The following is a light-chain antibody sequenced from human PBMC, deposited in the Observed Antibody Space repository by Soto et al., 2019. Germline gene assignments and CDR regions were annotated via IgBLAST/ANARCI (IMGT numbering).Light chain of an antibody. CDR2: DAF. CDR1: QSVSSY. V-gene: IGKV3-11*01. J-gene: IGKJ5*01. Sequence: EIVLTQSPAYLSLSPGEGVTLSCRASQSVSSYLAWYQQKPGQAPRLLIYDAFNRATGIPARFSGSGSGTDFNLTISRLEPEDFAVYYCQQYGSSITFGQGTRLEIK. CDR3: QQYGSSIT.